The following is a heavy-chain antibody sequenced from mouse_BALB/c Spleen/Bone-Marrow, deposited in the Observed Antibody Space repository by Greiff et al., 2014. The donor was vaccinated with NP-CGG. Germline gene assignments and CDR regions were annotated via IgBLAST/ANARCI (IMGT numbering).Heavy chain of an antibody. CDR1: GYTFTSFY. Sequence: QVQLQQSGAELVKPGASVKLSCKASGYTFTSFYMYWVKQRPGQGLEWIGGINPSNGGTNFNEKFKSKATLTLDKSSSTAYMQLSSLTSEDSAVYYCTRGSYGSSQYYFDYWGRGTTLTVSS. V-gene: IGHV1S81*02. J-gene: IGHJ2*01. CDR2: INPSNGGT. CDR3: TRGSYGSSQYYFDY. D-gene: IGHD1-1*01.